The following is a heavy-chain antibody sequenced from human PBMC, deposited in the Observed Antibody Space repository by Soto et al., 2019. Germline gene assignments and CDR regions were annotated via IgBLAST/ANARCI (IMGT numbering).Heavy chain of an antibody. CDR2: IHYSGDS. CDR3: ARDVNDSSGSQGFDY. V-gene: IGHV4-31*03. J-gene: IGHJ4*02. CDR1: GDSVSSNNYY. Sequence: KSSETLSLTCTVIGDSVSSNNYYWSWIRQRPGKGLEWIGYIHYSGDSYDNPSLTSRITMSMGVSKNQSSLNLRSVTAADTAIYYCARDVNDSSGSQGFDYWGQGTLVTVSS. D-gene: IGHD3-22*01.